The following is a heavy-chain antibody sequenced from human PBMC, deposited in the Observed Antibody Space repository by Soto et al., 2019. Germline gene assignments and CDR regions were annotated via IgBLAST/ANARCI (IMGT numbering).Heavy chain of an antibody. CDR3: ASDVSSDTTGFRGYDL. J-gene: IGHJ4*02. CDR1: GGTVSSYA. CDR2: FIPIFVSA. Sequence: QLHLVQSGAEVKKAGSSVKVSCKASGGTVSSYAITWVRQAPGKGLEWMGVFIPIFVSAHYAPKFQGRITSTADESTSTAYMELSGLTSEDTAIYYCASDVSSDTTGFRGYDLWGQGTQVTVSS. D-gene: IGHD3-10*01. V-gene: IGHV1-69*01.